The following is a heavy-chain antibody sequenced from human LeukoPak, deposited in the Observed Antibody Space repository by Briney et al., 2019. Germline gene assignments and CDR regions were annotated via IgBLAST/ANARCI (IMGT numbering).Heavy chain of an antibody. CDR2: LNEDGSNA. D-gene: IGHD1-26*01. CDR3: VRERIYYSDLAYKERENFDP. CDR1: GFTFSPYW. J-gene: IGHJ5*02. V-gene: IGHV3-74*01. Sequence: PGRSLRLSCAASGFTFSPYWMHWARQGPGKGLMWDSRLNEDGSNADYADSVKGRFTMSRDNAKGKVFLEMRILTVEDTAIYFCVRERIYYSDLAYKERENFDPWGRGTLVTVSS.